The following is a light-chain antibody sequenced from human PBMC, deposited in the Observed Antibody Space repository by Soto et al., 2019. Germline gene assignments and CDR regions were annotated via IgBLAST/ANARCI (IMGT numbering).Light chain of an antibody. J-gene: IGLJ1*01. CDR1: NTDIGGYNY. Sequence: QSALTQPDSVSASLGESITISCTGTNTDIGGYNYVSWYQQHPGKAPKLVIYYVTSRPSGIPNRFSGSKSGFTASLTIYGLKAEDDAHYFCSSYRAYRTLEVFGTGTKLTVL. V-gene: IGLV2-14*03. CDR3: SSYRAYRTLEV. CDR2: YVT.